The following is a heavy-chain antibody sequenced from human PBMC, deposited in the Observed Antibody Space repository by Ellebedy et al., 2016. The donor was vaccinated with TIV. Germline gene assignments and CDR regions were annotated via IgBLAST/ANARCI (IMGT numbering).Heavy chain of an antibody. CDR2: IHYSGST. J-gene: IGHJ4*02. CDR3: ARADSNYFTH. V-gene: IGHV4-31*03. D-gene: IGHD4-11*01. CDR1: GGSISSGGYS. Sequence: MPSETLSLTCTVAGGSISSGGYSWSWIRQLPGKSLEWIGYIHYSGSTYNNPSLKSRLTMSEDKSKNQFSLKLSSVTAADTAVYHCARADSNYFTHWGQGTLVTVSS.